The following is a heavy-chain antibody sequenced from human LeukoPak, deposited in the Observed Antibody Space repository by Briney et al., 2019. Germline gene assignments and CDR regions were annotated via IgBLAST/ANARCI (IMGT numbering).Heavy chain of an antibody. CDR3: ARAHCTNGVCDYYYYYYMDV. CDR1: GYTFTTYY. V-gene: IGHV1-46*01. J-gene: IGHJ6*03. CDR2: INPTGGST. D-gene: IGHD2-8*01. Sequence: GASVKVSCKASGYTFTTYYIHWVRQAPGQGLEWMGIINPTGGSTNYAQKLQGRVTMTTDTSASTAYMELRSLRSDDTAVYYCARAHCTNGVCDYYYYYYMDVWGKGTTVTVSS.